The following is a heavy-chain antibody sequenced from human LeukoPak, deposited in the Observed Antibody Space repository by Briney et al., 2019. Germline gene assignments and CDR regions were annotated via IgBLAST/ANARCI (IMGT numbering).Heavy chain of an antibody. J-gene: IGHJ6*03. D-gene: IGHD3-10*01. Sequence: GGSLRLSCAASGFTFSSYGMHWVRQAPGKGLEWVAFIRYDGSNKYYADSVKGRFTISRDNSKNTLYLQMNSLRAEDTAVYYCAKDLLWFGEYPRNYMDVWGKGTTVTISS. CDR3: AKDLLWFGEYPRNYMDV. V-gene: IGHV3-30*02. CDR2: IRYDGSNK. CDR1: GFTFSSYG.